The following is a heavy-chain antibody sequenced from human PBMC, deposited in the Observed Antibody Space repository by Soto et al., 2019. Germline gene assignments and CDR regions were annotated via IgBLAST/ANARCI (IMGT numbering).Heavy chain of an antibody. CDR2: IYYTGTT. CDR1: GGSISPYY. D-gene: IGHD3-22*01. Sequence: SETLSLTCTVSGGSISPYYWSWIRQPPGKGLEWIGYIYYTGTTNYYPSIKSRVTMSVDTSKNQFSLKLSSVTAADTAVYYCARLGGYYQALDSWGPGTLVTVSS. V-gene: IGHV4-59*08. CDR3: ARLGGYYQALDS. J-gene: IGHJ4*02.